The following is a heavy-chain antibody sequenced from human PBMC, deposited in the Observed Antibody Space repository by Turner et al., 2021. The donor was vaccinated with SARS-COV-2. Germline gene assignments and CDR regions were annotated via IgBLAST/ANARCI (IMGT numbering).Heavy chain of an antibody. D-gene: IGHD1-26*01. Sequence: VPPVGSGGGAVHHGRSLILSREPSGCSYSRFGMQWVRQAPGKGLEWVTVISYDGTKKYYTDSVEGRFTISRDNSKNTLYLEMNSLRPEDTAVYYCAKDVRSVVSGNSGAFDNWGQGTLVTVS. J-gene: IGHJ4*02. CDR1: GCSYSRFG. CDR3: AKDVRSVVSGNSGAFDN. V-gene: IGHV3-30*18. CDR2: ISYDGTKK.